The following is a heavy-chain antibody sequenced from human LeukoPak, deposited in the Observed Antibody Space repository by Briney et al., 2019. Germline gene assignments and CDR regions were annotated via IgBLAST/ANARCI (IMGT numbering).Heavy chain of an antibody. CDR1: GFTFSSNY. Sequence: PGGSLRLSCAASGFTFSSNYMSWVRQAPGKGLEWVSSIYSGGSTYYTDSVKGRFTISRDNSKNTLYLQMNSPRAEDTAVYYCARDLAGYNSFDYWGQGTLVTVSS. J-gene: IGHJ4*02. V-gene: IGHV3-66*01. D-gene: IGHD5-24*01. CDR2: IYSGGST. CDR3: ARDLAGYNSFDY.